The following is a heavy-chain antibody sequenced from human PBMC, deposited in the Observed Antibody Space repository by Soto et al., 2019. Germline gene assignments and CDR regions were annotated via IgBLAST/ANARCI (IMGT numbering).Heavy chain of an antibody. D-gene: IGHD2-15*01. Sequence: ASVKVSCKASGYTFTGYYMHWVRQAPGQGLEWVGWINPNSGGTNYAQKFQGRVTMTRDTSISTAYMELSRLRSDDTAVYYCARYCSGGSCSHYGMDVWGQGTTVTVSS. V-gene: IGHV1-2*02. J-gene: IGHJ6*02. CDR3: ARYCSGGSCSHYGMDV. CDR2: INPNSGGT. CDR1: GYTFTGYY.